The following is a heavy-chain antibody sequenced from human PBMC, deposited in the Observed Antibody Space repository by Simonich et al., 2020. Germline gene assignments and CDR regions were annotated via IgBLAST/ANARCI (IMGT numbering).Heavy chain of an antibody. V-gene: IGHV4-39*01. CDR2: IYYRGST. CDR3: ATLYSSSWYY. Sequence: QLQLQESGPGLVKPSETLSLTCTVSGGSISSSSYYWGWIRQPPGKGLEWIGSIYYRGSTYYNPALKSRVTISVDTSKNQFSLKLSSVTDADTAVYYCATLYSSSWYYWGQGTLVTVSS. CDR1: GGSISSSSYY. D-gene: IGHD6-13*01. J-gene: IGHJ4*02.